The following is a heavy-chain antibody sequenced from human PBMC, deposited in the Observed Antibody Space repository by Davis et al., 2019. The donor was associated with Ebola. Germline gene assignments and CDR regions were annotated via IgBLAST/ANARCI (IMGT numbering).Heavy chain of an antibody. Sequence: ASVKVSCKASGYTFTSYGISWVRQAPGQGLEWMGWISAYNGNTNYAQKLQGRVTMTRDTSTSTVYMELSSLRSDDTAVFYCARATFGYNSGWYADYWGQGTLVTVSS. CDR2: ISAYNGNT. J-gene: IGHJ4*02. V-gene: IGHV1-18*04. CDR3: ARATFGYNSGWYADY. D-gene: IGHD6-19*01. CDR1: GYTFTSYG.